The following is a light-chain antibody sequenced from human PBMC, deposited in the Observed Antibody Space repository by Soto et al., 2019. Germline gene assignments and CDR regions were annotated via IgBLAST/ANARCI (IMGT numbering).Light chain of an antibody. V-gene: IGLV1-51*01. Sequence: QSVLTQPPSVSAAPGQKVSISCSGSSSNIGNNYVSWYQQLPGTAPKLLIYDNNRRPSGIPDRFYGSKSGTSATLGITGLRTGDEADYYCGTWDSRLSAVVFGGGTQLTVL. J-gene: IGLJ2*01. CDR2: DNN. CDR3: GTWDSRLSAVV. CDR1: SSNIGNNY.